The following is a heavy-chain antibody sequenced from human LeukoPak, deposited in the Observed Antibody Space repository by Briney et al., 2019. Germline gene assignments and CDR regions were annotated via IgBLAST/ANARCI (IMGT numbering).Heavy chain of an antibody. D-gene: IGHD1-26*01. Sequence: SETLSLTCTVSGGSISSYYWSWIRQPPGKGLEWIGYIYYSGGPKYNPSLKSRVTISVDTSKNQFSLKLSSVTAADTAVYYRARRSYSASYYLDYWAQGTLVTVSS. J-gene: IGHJ4*02. CDR1: GGSISSYY. CDR3: ARRSYSASYYLDY. V-gene: IGHV4-59*01. CDR2: IYYSGGP.